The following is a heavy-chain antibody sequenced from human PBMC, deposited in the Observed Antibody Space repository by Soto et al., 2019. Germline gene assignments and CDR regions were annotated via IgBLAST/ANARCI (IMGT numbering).Heavy chain of an antibody. J-gene: IGHJ6*02. CDR1: GYTFTSYY. V-gene: IGHV1-46*01. CDR3: ARDNGWPYDGYCSGGSCYQSSHYYYYGMDV. D-gene: IGHD2-15*01. Sequence: ASVKVSCKASGYTFTSYYMHWVRQAPGQGLEWMGIINPSGGSTSYAQKFQGRVTMTRDTSTSTVYMELSSLRSADTAVYYCARDNGWPYDGYCSGGSCYQSSHYYYYGMDVWGQGTTVTVSS. CDR2: INPSGGST.